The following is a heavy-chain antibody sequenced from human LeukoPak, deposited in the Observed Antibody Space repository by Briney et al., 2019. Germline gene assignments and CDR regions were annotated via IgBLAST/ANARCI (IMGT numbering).Heavy chain of an antibody. Sequence: SQTLSLTCTVSGDSISSFYWSWIRQPAGEGLGWIGRIYSSGSTNYNPSLESRVTISVDTSKSQFSLKLTSVTAADTAVYYCAGDADTINWFFFWGQGTLVTVSS. J-gene: IGHJ5*01. CDR3: AGDADTINWFFF. CDR1: GDSISSFY. CDR2: IYSSGST. V-gene: IGHV4-4*07. D-gene: IGHD2-2*01.